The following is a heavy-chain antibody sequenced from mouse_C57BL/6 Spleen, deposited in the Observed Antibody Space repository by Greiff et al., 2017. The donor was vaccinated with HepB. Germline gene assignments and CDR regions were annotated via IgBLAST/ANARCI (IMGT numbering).Heavy chain of an antibody. CDR2: IRSKSNNYAT. CDR1: GFSFNTYA. CDR3: VRQGYSKRYFDV. D-gene: IGHD2-5*01. Sequence: EVMLVESGGGLVQPKGSLKLSCAASGFSFNTYAMNWVRQAPGKGLEWVARIRSKSNNYATYYADSVKDRFTISRDDSESMLYLQMNNLKTEDTAMYYCVRQGYSKRYFDVWGTGTTVTVSS. J-gene: IGHJ1*03. V-gene: IGHV10-1*01.